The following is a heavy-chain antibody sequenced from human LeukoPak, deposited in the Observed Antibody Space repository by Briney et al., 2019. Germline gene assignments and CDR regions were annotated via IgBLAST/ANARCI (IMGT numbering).Heavy chain of an antibody. CDR1: GFTFSSYS. CDR2: ISSSSSYI. J-gene: IGHJ4*02. V-gene: IGHV3-21*01. Sequence: GGSLRLSCAASGFTFSSYSMNWVRQAPGKGLEWVSSISSSSSYIYYADSVKGRFTISRDNAKNSLYLQMNSLRAEDTAVYYCVRGAETGTSRFDYWGQGTLVTVSS. CDR3: VRGAETGTSRFDY. D-gene: IGHD6-13*01.